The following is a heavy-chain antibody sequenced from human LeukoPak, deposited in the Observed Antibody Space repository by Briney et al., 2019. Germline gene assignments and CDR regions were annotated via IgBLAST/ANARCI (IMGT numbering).Heavy chain of an antibody. V-gene: IGHV1-2*02. CDR2: INTNSGGT. CDR3: AREDCSGGSCYWFDP. D-gene: IGHD2-15*01. Sequence: ASVSVSSEPSGYTFTGASMHSGRQAPGQGLGWMGWINTNSGGTNYAQKCQGRVTITRDTSISTAYMELSRLRSDDTAVYYCAREDCSGGSCYWFDPWGQGTLVTVSS. CDR1: GYTFTGAS. J-gene: IGHJ5*02.